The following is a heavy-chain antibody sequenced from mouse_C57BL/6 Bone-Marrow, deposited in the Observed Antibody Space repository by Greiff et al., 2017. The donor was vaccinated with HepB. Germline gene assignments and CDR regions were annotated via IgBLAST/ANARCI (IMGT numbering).Heavy chain of an antibody. CDR1: GFTFSSYT. Sequence: EVQLVESGGGLVKPGGSLKLSCAASGFTFSSYTMSWVRQTPEKRLEWVATISGGGGNTYYPDSVKGRFTISRDNAKNTLYLQMSSLRSEDTALYYCARPPLYYYGSRGYAMDYWGQGTSVTVSS. D-gene: IGHD1-1*01. CDR2: ISGGGGNT. V-gene: IGHV5-9*01. J-gene: IGHJ4*01. CDR3: ARPPLYYYGSRGYAMDY.